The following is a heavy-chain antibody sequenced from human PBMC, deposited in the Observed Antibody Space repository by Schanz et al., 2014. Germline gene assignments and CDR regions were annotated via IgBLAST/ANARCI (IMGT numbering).Heavy chain of an antibody. V-gene: IGHV1-18*01. J-gene: IGHJ3*02. CDR3: TRGGYSYALSAFDI. D-gene: IGHD5-18*01. Sequence: QVQLVQSGAEVKGPGASVKVSCKASGYTFTDYGVIWVRQAPGQGLEWMGWITAYNGDTNYALKLQGRVTMTTDTSTGTAYMELRSLRSDDTALYYCTRGGYSYALSAFDIWGQGTMVTVSS. CDR1: GYTFTDYG. CDR2: ITAYNGDT.